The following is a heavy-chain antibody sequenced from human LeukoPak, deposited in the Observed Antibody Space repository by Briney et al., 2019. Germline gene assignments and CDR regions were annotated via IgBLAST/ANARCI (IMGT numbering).Heavy chain of an antibody. CDR3: ASTTSEYDFWSGYSHDYYYYYGMDV. V-gene: IGHV1-69*13. CDR1: GGTFSSYA. Sequence: ASVKVSCKASGGTFSSYAISWVRQAPGQGLEWMGGIIPIFGTANYAQKFQGRVTITADESTSTAYMELSSLRSEDTAVYYCASTTSEYDFWSGYSHDYYYYYGMDVWGQGTTVTVSS. D-gene: IGHD3-3*01. J-gene: IGHJ6*02. CDR2: IIPIFGTA.